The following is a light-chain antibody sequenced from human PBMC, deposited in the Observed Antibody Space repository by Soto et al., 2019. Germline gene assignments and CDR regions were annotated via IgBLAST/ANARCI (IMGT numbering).Light chain of an antibody. Sequence: RVMTQSPATLSVSPGETATLSCRASLSVASNLAWYQQKPGQAPRLLIYAASTRATGIPARFSGSGFGTEFTLTISSLQSEDFAVYYCQQYNIWPPYTFGQGTKLEIK. CDR3: QQYNIWPPYT. V-gene: IGKV3-15*01. J-gene: IGKJ2*01. CDR2: AAS. CDR1: LSVASN.